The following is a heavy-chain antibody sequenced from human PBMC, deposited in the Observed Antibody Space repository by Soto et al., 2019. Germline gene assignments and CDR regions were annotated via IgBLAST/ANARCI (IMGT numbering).Heavy chain of an antibody. CDR1: GGTFSSDV. D-gene: IGHD1-26*01. Sequence: KVSCKASGGTFSSDVFSWVRQAPGQGLEWMGGIVSIFGTVNSAQKFQGRLTLTADQSTSTAHMELTSLRSEDTAVYYCARDGFSGSYYGYWGQGTQVTVSS. CDR3: ARDGFSGSYYGY. V-gene: IGHV1-69*01. J-gene: IGHJ4*02. CDR2: IVSIFGTV.